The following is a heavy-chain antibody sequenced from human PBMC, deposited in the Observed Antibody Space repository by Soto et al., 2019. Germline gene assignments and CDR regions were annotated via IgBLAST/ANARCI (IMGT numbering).Heavy chain of an antibody. Sequence: EVQLVESGGGLVQPGGSLRLSCAASGFTVSSDYMTWVRQAPGKGLEWVSVITSGGSTYYAASVKGRFAISRDSSKNTLYSQMSSLRAEDTAVYYCARDILGGAYDFWHGGQGTLVTVSS. CDR2: ITSGGST. V-gene: IGHV3-66*01. J-gene: IGHJ4*02. CDR1: GFTVSSDY. D-gene: IGHD3-3*01. CDR3: ARDILGGAYDFWH.